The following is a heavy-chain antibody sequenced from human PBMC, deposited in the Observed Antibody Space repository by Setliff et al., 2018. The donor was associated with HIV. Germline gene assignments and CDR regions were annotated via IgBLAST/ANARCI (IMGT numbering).Heavy chain of an antibody. J-gene: IGHJ4*02. CDR1: GGSISGHF. V-gene: IGHV4-4*09. CDR2: IYGNGNT. Sequence: SETLSLTCSVSGGSISGHFWSWIRQSPGKGLEWIGYIYGNGNTKYNRFLNSRVTMSVDTSKNQFSLNLNSVTAADTAMYYCAGLPRTRDGYHPNDYWGQGTLVTVSS. CDR3: AGLPRTRDGYHPNDY. D-gene: IGHD5-12*01.